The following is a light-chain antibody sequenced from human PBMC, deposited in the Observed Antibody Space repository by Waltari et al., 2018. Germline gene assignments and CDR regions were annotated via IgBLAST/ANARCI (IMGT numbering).Light chain of an antibody. CDR2: EVN. V-gene: IGLV2-23*02. Sequence: SALAPPASDPGSPCPPNTLSCSGSSRIVGPYNLVSWYQQHPDKAPKVIIYEVNERPSGISNRFSGSKSDNTASLTISGLQAEDEAHYYCCSYAGSFRHVLFGGGTKLTVL. CDR1: SRIVGPYNL. CDR3: CSYAGSFRHVL. J-gene: IGLJ2*01.